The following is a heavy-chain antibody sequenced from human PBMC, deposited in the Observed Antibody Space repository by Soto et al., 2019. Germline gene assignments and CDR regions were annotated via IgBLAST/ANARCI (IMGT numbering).Heavy chain of an antibody. CDR3: AKADSNYAGRFSYYYMDV. V-gene: IGHV1-18*04. D-gene: IGHD4-4*01. CDR1: GYTFSSYG. Sequence: GGSVKVSCKASGYTFSSYGIGWVRQAPGQGLEWMGRISAYNGKTHYSQNFQGKVTMTTDTSTSTAYMELRTLRSDDTAVYYCAKADSNYAGRFSYYYMDVWGNGTLVTVSS. CDR2: ISAYNGKT. J-gene: IGHJ6*03.